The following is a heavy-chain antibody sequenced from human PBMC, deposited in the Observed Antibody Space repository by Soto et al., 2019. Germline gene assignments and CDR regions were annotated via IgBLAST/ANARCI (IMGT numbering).Heavy chain of an antibody. J-gene: IGHJ6*02. CDR1: GGSISSGDYY. CDR3: ARSYDYVFDYYGMDV. CDR2: IYYSGST. D-gene: IGHD4-17*01. V-gene: IGHV4-30-4*01. Sequence: QVQLQESGPGLVKPSQTLSLTCTVSGGSISSGDYYWSWIRQPPGKGLEWIGYIYYSGSTYYNPSLKSRVTISVDTSKNQFSLKLSPVTAADTAVYYCARSYDYVFDYYGMDVWGQGTTVTVSS.